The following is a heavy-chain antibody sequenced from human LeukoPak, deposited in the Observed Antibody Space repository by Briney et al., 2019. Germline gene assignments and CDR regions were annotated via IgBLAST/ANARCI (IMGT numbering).Heavy chain of an antibody. D-gene: IGHD5-12*01. V-gene: IGHV3-30-3*01. CDR2: ISYDGSNK. CDR3: ARSRGYSGYDFDY. J-gene: IGHJ4*02. CDR1: GFTFSSYA. Sequence: PGGSLRLSCAASGFTFSSYAMHWVRQAPGKGLEWVAVISYDGSNKYYADSVKGRFTISRDNSKNTLYLQMNSLRAEDTAVYYCARSRGYSGYDFDYWGQGTLVTVSS.